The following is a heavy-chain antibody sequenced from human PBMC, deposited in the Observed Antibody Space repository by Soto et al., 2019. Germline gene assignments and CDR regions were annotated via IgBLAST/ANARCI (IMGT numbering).Heavy chain of an antibody. CDR2: ISYDGTTE. CDR3: ATDRQYNWNDALDF. J-gene: IGHJ4*02. D-gene: IGHD1-20*01. Sequence: QVQLVESGGGVVQPGRSLRLSCAASGLTFTNHGMHWVRQAPGKGLEWVAHISYDGTTEHYADYVKGRFTISRDNPNKTVHLQLNPLSPEDTAVYYCATDRQYNWNDALDFWGQGTLVTVSS. CDR1: GLTFTNHG. V-gene: IGHV3-30*03.